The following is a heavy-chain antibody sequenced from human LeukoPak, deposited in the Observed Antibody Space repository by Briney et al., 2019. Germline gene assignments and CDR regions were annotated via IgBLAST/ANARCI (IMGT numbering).Heavy chain of an antibody. D-gene: IGHD3-22*01. CDR2: ISAYNGNT. CDR3: ASYDSSGYYYFMVD. V-gene: IGHV1-18*01. Sequence: ASVKVSCKASGYTFTSYGISWVRQAPGQGLEWMGWISAYNGNTKYAQKLQGRVIMTTDTSTSTAYMELRSLRSDDTAVYYCASYDSSGYYYFMVDWGQGTLVTVSS. J-gene: IGHJ4*02. CDR1: GYTFTSYG.